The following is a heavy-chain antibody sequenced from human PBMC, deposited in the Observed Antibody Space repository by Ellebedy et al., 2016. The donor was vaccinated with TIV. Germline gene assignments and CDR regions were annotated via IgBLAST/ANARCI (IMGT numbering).Heavy chain of an antibody. V-gene: IGHV3-66*01. Sequence: GESLKISCAASGFIVSSNYMSWVRQAPGKGLEWVSIIYGGGGTYYADSVKGRFTIFRDNSKNTLYLQMNSLRVEDTAVYYCASRPNGDYHFLDYWGQGTLVTVSS. CDR1: GFIVSSNY. CDR3: ASRPNGDYHFLDY. CDR2: IYGGGGT. J-gene: IGHJ4*02. D-gene: IGHD4-17*01.